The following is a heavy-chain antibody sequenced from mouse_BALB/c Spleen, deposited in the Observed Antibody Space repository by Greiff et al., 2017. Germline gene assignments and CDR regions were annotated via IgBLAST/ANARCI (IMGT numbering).Heavy chain of an antibody. J-gene: IGHJ2*01. CDR3: ARNGILRLPYYFDY. D-gene: IGHD1-2*01. V-gene: IGHV2-4-1*01. Sequence: QVQLKESGPGLVQPSQSLSITCTVSGFSLTSYGVHWVRQSPGKGLGWLGVIWSGGNTDDNAAFISRLSISKDNSKSQVFFKMNSLQADDTAIYYCARNGILRLPYYFDYWGQGTTLTVSS. CDR1: GFSLTSYG. CDR2: IWSGGNT.